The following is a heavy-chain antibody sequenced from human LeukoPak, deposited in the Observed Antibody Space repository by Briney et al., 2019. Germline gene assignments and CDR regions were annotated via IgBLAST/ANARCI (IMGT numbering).Heavy chain of an antibody. D-gene: IGHD6-13*01. J-gene: IGHJ3*02. CDR3: ARPIAAAAYDAFDI. CDR1: GYTFTSYY. V-gene: IGHV1-46*01. CDR2: SNPSGGST. Sequence: ASVKVSCKASGYTFTSYYLHWVRQAPGQGLEWMGISNPSGGSTNYAQKFQDRVTMTRDTSTNTVYMELSSLRSEDTAVYYCARPIAAAAYDAFDIWGQGTMVTVSS.